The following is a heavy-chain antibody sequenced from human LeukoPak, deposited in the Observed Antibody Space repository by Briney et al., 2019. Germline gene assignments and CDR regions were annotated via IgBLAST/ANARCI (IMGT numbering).Heavy chain of an antibody. Sequence: GRSLRLSCAASGFTFSSYGMHWVRQAPGKGLEWVAVISYDGSNKYYADSVKGRFTISRDNSKNTLYLQMNSLRAEDTAVYFCAKDQWAYCGGDCYSSDYWGQGTLVTVSS. J-gene: IGHJ4*02. CDR3: AKDQWAYCGGDCYSSDY. CDR2: ISYDGSNK. V-gene: IGHV3-30*18. CDR1: GFTFSSYG. D-gene: IGHD2-21*02.